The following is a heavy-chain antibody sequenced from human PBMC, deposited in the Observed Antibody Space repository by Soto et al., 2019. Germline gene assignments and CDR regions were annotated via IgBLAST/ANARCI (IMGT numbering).Heavy chain of an antibody. V-gene: IGHV3-48*01. Sequence: GGSLRLSCAASGFTFSSYSMNWVRQAPGKGLEWVSYISSSSSTIYYADSVKGRFTISRDNAKNSLYLQMNSLRAEDTAVYYCARDSYTWNDEPGYWGQGTLVTVSS. J-gene: IGHJ4*02. CDR3: ARDSYTWNDEPGY. CDR2: ISSSSSTI. D-gene: IGHD1-1*01. CDR1: GFTFSSYS.